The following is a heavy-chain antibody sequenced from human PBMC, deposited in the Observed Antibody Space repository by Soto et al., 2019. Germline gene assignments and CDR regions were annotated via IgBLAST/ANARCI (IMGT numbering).Heavy chain of an antibody. V-gene: IGHV3-23*01. J-gene: IGHJ4*02. CDR1: GFTFSSYA. Sequence: GGSLRLSCAASGFTFSSYAMSWVRQAPGKGLEWVSAISGSGGSTYYADSVKGRFTISRDNSKNTLYLRMNSLRAEDTAVYYCAKDYYGSGSYQSFDFWGQGTLVPVSS. CDR2: ISGSGGST. D-gene: IGHD3-10*01. CDR3: AKDYYGSGSYQSFDF.